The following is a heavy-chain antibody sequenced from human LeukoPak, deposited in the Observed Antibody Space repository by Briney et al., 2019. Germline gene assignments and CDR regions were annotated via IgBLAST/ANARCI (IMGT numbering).Heavy chain of an antibody. CDR2: ISYHGTSK. CDR1: EFMLTNYA. D-gene: IGHD1-1*01. J-gene: IGHJ4*02. Sequence: TGGSLRLSCAASEFMLTNYAMHWVRQAPGKGLEWVAVISYHGTSKYYADSVKGRFTISRDISRNTLYLQMDSLGAEDTAVYYCARAGPNDHRFDYWGQGTLVTVSS. CDR3: ARAGPNDHRFDY. V-gene: IGHV3-30-3*01.